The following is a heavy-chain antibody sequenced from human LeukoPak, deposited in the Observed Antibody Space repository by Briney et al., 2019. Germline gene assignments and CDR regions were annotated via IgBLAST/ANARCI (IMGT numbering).Heavy chain of an antibody. V-gene: IGHV3-23*01. Sequence: GGSLRLSCAASGFSFSSYGMHWVRQAPGKGLEWVSAISGSGGSTYYADSVKGRFTISRDNSKNTLYLQMNSLRAEDTAVYYCAKGGDITMIALWGQGTLVTVSS. CDR1: GFSFSSYG. J-gene: IGHJ4*02. CDR2: ISGSGGST. D-gene: IGHD3-22*01. CDR3: AKGGDITMIAL.